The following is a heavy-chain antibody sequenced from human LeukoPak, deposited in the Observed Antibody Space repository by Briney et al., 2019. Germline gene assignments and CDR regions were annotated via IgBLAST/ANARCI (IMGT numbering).Heavy chain of an antibody. CDR3: VRGCSDTRYRFDY. J-gene: IGHJ4*02. CDR1: GFTFSSFA. Sequence: GGSLRLSCAASGFTFSSFALSWVRQAPGKGLEWVSSISGSGGSTSYADSVKGRFTISRDISTNTLYLQMNGLRAEDTAIYYCVRGCSDTRYRFDYWGQGTLVTVSS. CDR2: ISGSGGST. D-gene: IGHD2-2*01. V-gene: IGHV3-23*01.